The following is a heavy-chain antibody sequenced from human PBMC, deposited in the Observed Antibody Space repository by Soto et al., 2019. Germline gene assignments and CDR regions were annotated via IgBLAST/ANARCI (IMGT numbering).Heavy chain of an antibody. CDR2: IHAGNGDT. V-gene: IGHV1-3*01. CDR3: ARVPRYTSDIVEVPAVMFDDWFVP. Sequence: QVQLVQSGAEVMKPGASVKVSCKASGYTFSSYAVQWVRQAPGQSLEWIGWIHAGNGDTKYSQKFHGRVTLTRDTSANTAYMDLSSLRSEDTAVYYCARVPRYTSDIVEVPAVMFDDWFVPWGQGTLVTVSS. J-gene: IGHJ5*02. D-gene: IGHD2-2*01. CDR1: GYTFSSYA.